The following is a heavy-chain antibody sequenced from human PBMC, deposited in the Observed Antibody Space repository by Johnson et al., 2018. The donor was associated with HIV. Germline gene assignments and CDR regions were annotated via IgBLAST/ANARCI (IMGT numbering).Heavy chain of an antibody. J-gene: IGHJ3*02. CDR1: GFTFSSYA. CDR2: ISYDGSNK. V-gene: IGHV3-30-3*01. CDR3: ARGGLTYYYDSSGYPDAFDI. Sequence: QVQLVESGGGVVQPGRSLRLSCAASGFTFSSYAMHWVRQAPGKGLEWVAVISYDGSNKYYADSVKGRFTISRDNSKNTLYLQMNSLRAEETAVYYCARGGLTYYYDSSGYPDAFDIWGQGTMVTVSS. D-gene: IGHD3-22*01.